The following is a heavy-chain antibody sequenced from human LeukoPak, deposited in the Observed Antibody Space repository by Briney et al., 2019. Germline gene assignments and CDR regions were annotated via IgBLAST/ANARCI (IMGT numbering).Heavy chain of an antibody. J-gene: IGHJ4*02. Sequence: PSETLSLTCTVSGDSISSGSYYWSWIRQPAGKGLEWIGRIYTSGRIDYNPSLQSRLTISVDTSKNQFSLKLSSVTAADTAVYYCARGLWPLYYFDYWGQGTLDTVSS. CDR3: ARGLWPLYYFDY. V-gene: IGHV4-61*02. CDR2: IYTSGRI. CDR1: GDSISSGSYY.